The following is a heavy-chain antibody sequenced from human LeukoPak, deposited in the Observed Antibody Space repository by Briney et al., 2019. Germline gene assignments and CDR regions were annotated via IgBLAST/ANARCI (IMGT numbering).Heavy chain of an antibody. D-gene: IGHD3-22*01. CDR1: GYTFTSYG. CDR2: ISAYNGNT. CDR3: ARTYYYDSSGYYSPVDY. Sequence: ASVKVSCKASGYTFTSYGISWVRQAPGQGLEWMGWISAYNGNTNYAQKLQGRVTMTTDTSTSTAYMELRSLRSDDTVVYYCARTYYYDSSGYYSPVDYWGQGTLVTVSS. J-gene: IGHJ4*02. V-gene: IGHV1-18*01.